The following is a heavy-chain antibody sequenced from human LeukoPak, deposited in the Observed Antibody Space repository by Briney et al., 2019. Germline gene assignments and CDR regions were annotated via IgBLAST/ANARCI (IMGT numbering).Heavy chain of an antibody. J-gene: IGHJ3*02. V-gene: IGHV3-21*01. Sequence: GGSLRLSCAASGFTFSSYSMNWVRQAPGKGLEWVSSISSSSSYIYYADSVKGRFTISRDNAKNSLYLQMNSLRAEDTVVYYCAIQGPYCSSTSCYIEDAFDIWGQGTMVTVSS. D-gene: IGHD2-2*02. CDR1: GFTFSSYS. CDR2: ISSSSSYI. CDR3: AIQGPYCSSTSCYIEDAFDI.